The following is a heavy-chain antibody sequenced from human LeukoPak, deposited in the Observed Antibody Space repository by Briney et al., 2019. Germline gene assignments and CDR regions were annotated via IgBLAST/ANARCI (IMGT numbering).Heavy chain of an antibody. J-gene: IGHJ3*02. CDR3: ARIDAFDI. CDR2: ISSRGSYT. V-gene: IGHV3-21*06. Sequence: PGGALRLSCAASGFTFSNYNMNWVRQAPGKGLEWVSYISSRGSYTYYADSVKGRFTISRDNAKNSLYLQMNSLRAEDTAVYYCARIDAFDIWGQGTMVTVSS. CDR1: GFTFSNYN.